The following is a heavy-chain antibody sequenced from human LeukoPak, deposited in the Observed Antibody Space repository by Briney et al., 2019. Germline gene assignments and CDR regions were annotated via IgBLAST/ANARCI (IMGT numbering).Heavy chain of an antibody. CDR1: GYTFTSYG. CDR2: ISAYNGNT. CDR3: ARDRIPYCGGDCSFDY. V-gene: IGHV1-18*01. J-gene: IGHJ4*02. D-gene: IGHD2-21*02. Sequence: ASVKVSCKASGYTFTSYGISWVRRAPGQGLEWMGWISAYNGNTNYAQKLQGRVTMTTDTSTSTAYMELRSLRSDDTAVYYCARDRIPYCGGDCSFDYWGQGTLVTVSS.